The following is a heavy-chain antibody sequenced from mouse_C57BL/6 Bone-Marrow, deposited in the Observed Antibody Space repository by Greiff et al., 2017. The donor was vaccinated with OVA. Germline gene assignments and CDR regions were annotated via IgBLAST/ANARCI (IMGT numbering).Heavy chain of an antibody. D-gene: IGHD2-4*01. Sequence: VQLVESGPGLVQPSQSLSITCTVSGFSLTSYGVHWVRQSPGKGLEWLGVIWSGGSTDYNAAFISRLSISKDNSKSQVFFKMNSLQADDTAIYYCARKGYYDYGYAMDYWGQGTSVTVSS. V-gene: IGHV2-2*01. CDR1: GFSLTSYG. J-gene: IGHJ4*01. CDR3: ARKGYYDYGYAMDY. CDR2: IWSGGST.